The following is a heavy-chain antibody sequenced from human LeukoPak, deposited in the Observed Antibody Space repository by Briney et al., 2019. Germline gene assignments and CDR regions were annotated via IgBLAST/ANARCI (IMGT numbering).Heavy chain of an antibody. CDR2: IYSDGRT. CDR1: GFTVSTNY. D-gene: IGHD6-6*01. CDR3: ARDPRLSTSSFFDY. Sequence: GGSLRLSCAASGFTVSTNYMSWVRQAPGKGLEWVSVIYSDGRTYYADSVKGRFTISRDNSKNTLYLQMNSLRAEDTAVYYCARDPRLSTSSFFDYWGQGTLVTVFS. V-gene: IGHV3-53*01. J-gene: IGHJ4*02.